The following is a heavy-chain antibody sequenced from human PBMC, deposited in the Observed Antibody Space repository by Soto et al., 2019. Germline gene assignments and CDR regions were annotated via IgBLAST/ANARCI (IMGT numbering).Heavy chain of an antibody. D-gene: IGHD6-13*01. Sequence: EVQLVESGGGLVKPGGSLRLSCAASGFTFSSYSMNWVRQAPGKGLEWVSSISSSSSYIYYADSVKGRFTISRDNAKNSLYLQMNSLRAEDTDVYYCARTVYGSSGYEMGSDYYGMDVWGQGTTVTVSS. J-gene: IGHJ6*02. CDR3: ARTVYGSSGYEMGSDYYGMDV. V-gene: IGHV3-21*01. CDR1: GFTFSSYS. CDR2: ISSSSSYI.